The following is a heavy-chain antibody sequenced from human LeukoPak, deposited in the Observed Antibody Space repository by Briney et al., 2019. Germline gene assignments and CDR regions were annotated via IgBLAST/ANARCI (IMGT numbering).Heavy chain of an antibody. J-gene: IGHJ4*02. CDR2: IYSGGST. V-gene: IGHV3-66*01. CDR1: GFTVSSNY. CDR3: ARVYGGYGDYYFDY. Sequence: PGGSLRLSCAVSGFTVSSNYMSWVRQAPGKGLEWVSLIYSGGSTYYADSVRGRFTISRDNSKNTLYLQMNSLRAEDTAVYYCARVYGGYGDYYFDYWGQGTLVTVSS. D-gene: IGHD4-17*01.